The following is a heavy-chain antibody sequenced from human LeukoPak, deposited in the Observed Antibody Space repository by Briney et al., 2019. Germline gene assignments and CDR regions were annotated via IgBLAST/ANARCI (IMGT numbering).Heavy chain of an antibody. CDR2: INHSGST. V-gene: IGHV4-34*01. D-gene: IGHD5-18*01. J-gene: IGHJ4*02. CDR1: GGSISGYY. CDR3: ARRAYRYYFDY. Sequence: SETLSLTCTVSGGSISGYYWSWIRQPPGKGLEWIGEINHSGSTNYNPSLKSRVTISVDTSKNQFSLKLSSVTAADTAVYYCARRAYRYYFDYWGQGTLVTVSS.